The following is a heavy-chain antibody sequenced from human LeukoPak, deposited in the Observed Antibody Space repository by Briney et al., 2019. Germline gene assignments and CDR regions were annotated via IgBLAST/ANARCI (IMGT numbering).Heavy chain of an antibody. D-gene: IGHD3-10*01. J-gene: IGHJ4*02. Sequence: ASVKVSCKASGYTFTGYYIHWVRQAPGQGLEWMGWINPNRDGTNYAQKFQGRVTMTRDTSISTAYMELSRLRSEDTAVYYCARGIRAAQRTGNYWGQGTLVTVSS. CDR1: GYTFTGYY. V-gene: IGHV1-2*02. CDR3: ARGIRAAQRTGNY. CDR2: INPNRDGT.